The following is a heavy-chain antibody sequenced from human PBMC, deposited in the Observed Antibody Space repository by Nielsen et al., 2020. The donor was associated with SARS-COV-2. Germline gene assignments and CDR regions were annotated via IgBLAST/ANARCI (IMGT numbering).Heavy chain of an antibody. D-gene: IGHD3-22*01. CDR1: GFNVSAYY. Sequence: GASLEISCAASGFNVSAYYMSWVRQAPGKGPQWVSVIFTGGSTYYTDSVKGRFTISRDSSKNTLYLQMNSLRPDDTAVYYCAKGSRSRHDIYYYYYGMDVWGQGTTVTVSS. V-gene: IGHV3-53*01. CDR2: IFTGGST. J-gene: IGHJ6*02. CDR3: AKGSRSRHDIYYYYYGMDV.